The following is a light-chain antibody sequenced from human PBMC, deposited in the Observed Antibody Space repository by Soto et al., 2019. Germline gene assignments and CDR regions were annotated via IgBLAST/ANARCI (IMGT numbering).Light chain of an antibody. V-gene: IGLV2-11*01. Sequence: QSALTQPRSVSGSPGQTVTISCTGTSSDVGGYNYVSWYQQHPGKAPKVIIYDVSERPSGVPDRFSGSKSGNTASLTISGLQAEDEADYHCCSYEGTYSFWVFGGGTKVTVL. CDR2: DVS. CDR1: SSDVGGYNY. J-gene: IGLJ3*02. CDR3: CSYEGTYSFWV.